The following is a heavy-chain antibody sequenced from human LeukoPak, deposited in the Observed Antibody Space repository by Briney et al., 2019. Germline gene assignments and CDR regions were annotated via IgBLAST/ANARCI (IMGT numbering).Heavy chain of an antibody. V-gene: IGHV6-1*01. Sequence: SQTLSLTCAISGDTVSSNTAAWNWIRQSPSRGLEWLGRTYYRSKWNNDYAVSVQNRITINPDTSKNPFSLQLKSATPEDTAVYYCTRQRSTSTDYYGMDVWGQGTTVTVSS. CDR1: GDTVSSNTAA. CDR3: TRQRSTSTDYYGMDV. D-gene: IGHD6-6*01. CDR2: TYYRSKWNN. J-gene: IGHJ6*02.